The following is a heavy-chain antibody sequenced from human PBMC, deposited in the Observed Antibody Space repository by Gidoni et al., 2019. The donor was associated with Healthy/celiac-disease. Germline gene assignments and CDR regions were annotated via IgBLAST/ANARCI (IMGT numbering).Heavy chain of an antibody. V-gene: IGHV3-15*01. CDR3: TTDSEWAAAGARGDY. CDR1: GFTLSNAW. D-gene: IGHD6-13*01. CDR2: IKSKTDGGTT. Sequence: EVQLVESGGGLVKHGGSLRLSCAASGFTLSNAWMSWVRQVPGKGLEWVGRIKSKTDGGTTDYAAPVKGRFTISRDDSKNTLYLQMNSLKTEDTAVYYCTTDSEWAAAGARGDYWGQGTLVTVSS. J-gene: IGHJ4*02.